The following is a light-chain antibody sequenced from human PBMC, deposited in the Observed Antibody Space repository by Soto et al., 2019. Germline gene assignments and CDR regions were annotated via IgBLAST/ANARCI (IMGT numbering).Light chain of an antibody. CDR2: GNS. CDR1: SSNIGAGYD. J-gene: IGLJ1*01. V-gene: IGLV1-40*01. CDR3: QSYDSRLSGYV. Sequence: QSVLTQPPSVSGAPGQRVTISCTGSSSNIGAGYDVHWYQQLPGTAPKLLIYGNSNRPSGVPDRVSGSKSGTSASLAITGLQAEDEADYYCQSYDSRLSGYVLGTGTKLTVL.